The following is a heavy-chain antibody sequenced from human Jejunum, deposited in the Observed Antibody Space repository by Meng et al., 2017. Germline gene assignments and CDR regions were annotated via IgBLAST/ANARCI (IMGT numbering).Heavy chain of an antibody. D-gene: IGHD3-16*01. CDR3: ARVGAILNTGEIDY. Sequence: QVQLQESGPGLVKPSESLSLTCTVSGVSISLSSFYWVWIRQSPGKGLEYIGNIYYNGRTYYNPSLNNRVTISADTSKNQFSLNLSSVTAADTAVYYCARVGAILNTGEIDYWGQGTLVTVSS. CDR2: IYYNGRT. V-gene: IGHV4-39*07. CDR1: GVSISLSSFY. J-gene: IGHJ4*02.